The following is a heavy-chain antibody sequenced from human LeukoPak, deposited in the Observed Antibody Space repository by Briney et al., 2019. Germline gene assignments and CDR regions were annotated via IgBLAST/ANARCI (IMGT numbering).Heavy chain of an antibody. CDR2: LYTSGST. D-gene: IGHD3-3*01. Sequence: GSLRLSCAASGFTFSSYAMSWVRQAPGKGLEWIGRLYTSGSTTNYNPSLKGRVTMSVDTSKRQFSLKLSSVTAADTAVYYCARGDDFSDAFDIWGQGTMVTVSS. CDR3: ARGDDFSDAFDI. V-gene: IGHV4-4*07. J-gene: IGHJ3*02. CDR1: GFTFSSYA.